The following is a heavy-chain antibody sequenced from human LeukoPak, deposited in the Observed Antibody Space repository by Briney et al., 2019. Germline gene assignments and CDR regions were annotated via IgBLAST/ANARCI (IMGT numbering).Heavy chain of an antibody. J-gene: IGHJ6*02. Sequence: GASVKVSCKASGYTFTSYAMNWVRQASGQGLEWMGWINTNTGNPTYAQGFTGRFVFSLDTSVSTAYLQISSLKAEDTAVYYCARDQDWNYVNYYYYGMDVWGQGTTVTVSS. D-gene: IGHD1-7*01. CDR3: ARDQDWNYVNYYYYGMDV. V-gene: IGHV7-4-1*02. CDR2: INTNTGNP. CDR1: GYTFTSYA.